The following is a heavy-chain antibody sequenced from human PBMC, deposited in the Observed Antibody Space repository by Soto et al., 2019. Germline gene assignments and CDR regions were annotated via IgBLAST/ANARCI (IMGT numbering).Heavy chain of an antibody. J-gene: IGHJ4*02. CDR2: ISGSGGST. D-gene: IGHD3-16*02. Sequence: GGSLRLFCAASGFTFSSYAMSWVRQAPGKGLEWVSAISGSGGSTYYADSVKGRFTISRDNSKNTLYLQMNSLRAEDTAVYYCAKAENPYYVWGSYRPFDYWGQGTLVTVSS. CDR1: GFTFSSYA. V-gene: IGHV3-23*01. CDR3: AKAENPYYVWGSYRPFDY.